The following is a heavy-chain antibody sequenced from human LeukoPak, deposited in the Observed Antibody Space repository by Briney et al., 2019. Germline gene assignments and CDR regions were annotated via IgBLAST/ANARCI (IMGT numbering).Heavy chain of an antibody. CDR1: GFTVSSNY. Sequence: EGSLRLSCAASGFTVSSNYISWVRQAPGKGLEWVSVIYSGGSTYYADSVKGRFTISRDNSKNMLYLQMNSLRAEDTAVYYCARDRGQQLVLVWFDPWGQGTLVTVSS. J-gene: IGHJ5*02. V-gene: IGHV3-66*01. D-gene: IGHD6-13*01. CDR2: IYSGGST. CDR3: ARDRGQQLVLVWFDP.